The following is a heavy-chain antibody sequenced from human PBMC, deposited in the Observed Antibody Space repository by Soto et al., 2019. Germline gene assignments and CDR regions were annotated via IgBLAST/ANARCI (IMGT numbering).Heavy chain of an antibody. V-gene: IGHV3-30-3*01. CDR2: ISYDGSNK. CDR3: AREVIINPYYYDGMDV. J-gene: IGHJ6*02. CDR1: GFTFSSYA. D-gene: IGHD3-9*01. Sequence: QVQLVESGGGVVQPGRSLRLSCAASGFTFSSYAMHWVRQAPGKGLEWVAVISYDGSNKYYADSVKGRFTISRDNSKNTFYLQINSLRAEDTAVYYCAREVIINPYYYDGMDVWGQGTTVTVSS.